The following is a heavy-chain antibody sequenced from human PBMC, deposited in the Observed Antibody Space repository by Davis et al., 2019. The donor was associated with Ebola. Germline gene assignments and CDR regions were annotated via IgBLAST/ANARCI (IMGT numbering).Heavy chain of an antibody. CDR2: IYTGDSDT. CDR3: ARLHTATFFYGMDV. D-gene: IGHD4-17*01. Sequence: GESLKISCKDSGNSFTSHWIGWVRQMPGEGLEWMGLIYTGDSDTRYSPSFRGQVTISADKSIKTAFLHWSSLKASDTAMYYCARLHTATFFYGMDVWGQGTSVTVSS. V-gene: IGHV5-51*01. CDR1: GNSFTSHW. J-gene: IGHJ6*02.